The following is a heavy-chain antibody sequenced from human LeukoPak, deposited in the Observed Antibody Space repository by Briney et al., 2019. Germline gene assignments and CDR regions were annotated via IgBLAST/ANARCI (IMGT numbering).Heavy chain of an antibody. V-gene: IGHV4-4*07. CDR3: ARDYVTTDYYYMDV. CDR1: GGSISSYY. D-gene: IGHD4-11*01. Sequence: PSETLSLTCTVSGGSISSYYWSWIRQPAGKGLEWIGRIYTSGSTNCNPSLKSRVTISVDKSKNQFSLKLSSVTAADTAVYYCARDYVTTDYYYMDVWGKGTTVTVSS. CDR2: IYTSGST. J-gene: IGHJ6*03.